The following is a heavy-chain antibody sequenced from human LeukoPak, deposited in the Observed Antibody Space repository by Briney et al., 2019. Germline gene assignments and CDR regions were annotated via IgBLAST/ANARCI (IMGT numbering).Heavy chain of an antibody. CDR3: ARAEGRRCDP. CDR1: GVSISSSSYY. Sequence: SETLSLTCTVSGVSISSSSYYWGWLRQPPGKGLEWIGSIYYSGSTYYNPCLKSRVTISVGTSKNQCAMELSSVDAADTAVYYCARAEGRRCDPWGQGTLVSVS. CDR2: IYYSGST. J-gene: IGHJ5*02. V-gene: IGHV4-39*06. D-gene: IGHD2-15*01.